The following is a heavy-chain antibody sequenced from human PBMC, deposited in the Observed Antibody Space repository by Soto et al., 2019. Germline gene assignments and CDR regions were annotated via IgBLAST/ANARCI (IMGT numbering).Heavy chain of an antibody. CDR3: ARGRTYNWNFEIDY. CDR2: IWYDGSNK. D-gene: IGHD1-7*01. J-gene: IGHJ4*02. Sequence: GGSLRLSCAASGFTFSSYGMHWVRQPPGKGRGGVAVIWYDGSNKYYGESVKGRFTISRDNSKNTLYLQMNSLRAEDTAVYYCARGRTYNWNFEIDYWGQGTLVTVSS. CDR1: GFTFSSYG. V-gene: IGHV3-33*01.